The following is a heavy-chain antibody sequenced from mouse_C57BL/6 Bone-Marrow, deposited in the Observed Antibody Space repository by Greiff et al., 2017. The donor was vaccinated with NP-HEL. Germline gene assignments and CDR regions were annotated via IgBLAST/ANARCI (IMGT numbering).Heavy chain of an antibody. Sequence: QVQLKQPGAELVKPGASVKVSCKASGYTFTSYWMHWVKQRPGQGLEWIGRIHPSDSDTNYNQKFKGKATLTVDKSSSTAYMQLSSLTSEDSAVYYCAIDGSSYRYFDVWGTGTTVTVSS. D-gene: IGHD1-1*01. CDR2: IHPSDSDT. V-gene: IGHV1-74*01. J-gene: IGHJ1*03. CDR3: AIDGSSYRYFDV. CDR1: GYTFTSYW.